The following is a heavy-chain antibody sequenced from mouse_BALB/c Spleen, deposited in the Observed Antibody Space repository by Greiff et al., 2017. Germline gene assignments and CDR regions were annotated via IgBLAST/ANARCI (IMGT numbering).Heavy chain of an antibody. CDR3: ARDYARVGYFDV. CDR2: ISSGGST. J-gene: IGHJ1*01. Sequence: EVMLVESGGGLVKPGGSLKLSCAASGFTFSSYAMSWVRQTPEKRLEWVASISSGGSTYYPDSVKGRFTISIDNAKNTLYLQMSSLKSEDTAKYYCARDYARVGYFDVWGAGTTVTVSS. CDR1: GFTFSSYA. D-gene: IGHD2-4*01. V-gene: IGHV5-6-5*01.